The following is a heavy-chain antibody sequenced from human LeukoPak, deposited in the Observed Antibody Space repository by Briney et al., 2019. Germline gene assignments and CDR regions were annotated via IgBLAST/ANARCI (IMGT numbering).Heavy chain of an antibody. Sequence: PGGSLRLSCAASGFTFSNAWMSWVRQAPGKGLVWVSRINSDGSSTSYADSVKGRFTISRDNAKNTLYLQMNSLRAEDTAVYYCATLPYDYVWGSYRSVHYFDYWGQGTLVTVSS. CDR1: GFTFSNAW. V-gene: IGHV3-74*01. D-gene: IGHD3-16*02. J-gene: IGHJ4*02. CDR3: ATLPYDYVWGSYRSVHYFDY. CDR2: INSDGSST.